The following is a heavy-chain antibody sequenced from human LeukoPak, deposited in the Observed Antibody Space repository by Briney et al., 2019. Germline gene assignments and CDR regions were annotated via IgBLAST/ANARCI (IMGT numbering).Heavy chain of an antibody. D-gene: IGHD1-26*01. V-gene: IGHV3-21*01. CDR1: GFTFSSCS. Sequence: GGSLRLSCAASGFTFSSCSMNWVRQAPGKGLEWVSSISSSSSYIYYADSVKGRFTISRDNAKNSLYLQMNSLRAEDTAVYYCASVGATTTGGYWGQGTLVTVSS. CDR2: ISSSSSYI. J-gene: IGHJ4*02. CDR3: ASVGATTTGGY.